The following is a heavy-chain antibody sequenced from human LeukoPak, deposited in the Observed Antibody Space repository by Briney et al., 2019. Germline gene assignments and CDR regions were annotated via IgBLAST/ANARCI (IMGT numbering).Heavy chain of an antibody. CDR2: IYYSGST. Sequence: PSETLSLTCTVSGGSISSYYWSWIRQPPGKGLEWIGYIYYSGSTYYNPSLKSRVTISVDTSKNQFSLKLSSVTAADTAVYYCARDDSSGFDYWGQGTLVTVSS. V-gene: IGHV4-59*12. J-gene: IGHJ4*02. CDR1: GGSISSYY. CDR3: ARDDSSGFDY. D-gene: IGHD3-22*01.